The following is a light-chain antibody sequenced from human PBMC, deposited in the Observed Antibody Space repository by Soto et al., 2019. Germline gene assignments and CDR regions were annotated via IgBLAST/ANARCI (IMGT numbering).Light chain of an antibody. J-gene: IGKJ2*01. V-gene: IGKV3-20*01. CDR2: GAY. CDR3: QQYGSSPPMYT. Sequence: EIVLTQSPGTLSSSPGERATLSCRASQSVSSSYLAWYQQKPGQAPRLLIYGAYSRATGIPDRFSGSGSGTDFTLTISRLEPEDFAVYYCQQYGSSPPMYTFGQGTKLEIK. CDR1: QSVSSSY.